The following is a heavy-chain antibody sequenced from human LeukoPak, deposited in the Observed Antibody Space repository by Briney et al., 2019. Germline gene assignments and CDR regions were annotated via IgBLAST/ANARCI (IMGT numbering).Heavy chain of an antibody. D-gene: IGHD3-22*01. Sequence: GGSLRLSCAASGFTFSSYAMSWVRQAPGKGLEWVSAISGSGGSTYYADSVKGRFTISRDNSKNTLYLQMNSLRAEDTAVYYCAKDLGMGGYDLQDAFDYWGQGTLATVSS. CDR2: ISGSGGST. V-gene: IGHV3-23*01. CDR1: GFTFSSYA. J-gene: IGHJ4*02. CDR3: AKDLGMGGYDLQDAFDY.